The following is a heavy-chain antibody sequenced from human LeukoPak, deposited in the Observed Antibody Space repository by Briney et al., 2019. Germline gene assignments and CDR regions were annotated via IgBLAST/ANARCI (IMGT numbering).Heavy chain of an antibody. CDR2: IYYSGST. J-gene: IGHJ3*02. V-gene: IGHV4-38-2*02. CDR1: GYSISSSYY. D-gene: IGHD6-13*01. Sequence: SETLSLTCTVSGYSISSSYYWGWIRQPPGKGLEWIGSIYYSGSTYYNPSLKSRVTISVDTSKNQFSLKLSSVTAADTAVYYCARGPGYSSTTDAFEIWGQGTMVTVSS. CDR3: ARGPGYSSTTDAFEI.